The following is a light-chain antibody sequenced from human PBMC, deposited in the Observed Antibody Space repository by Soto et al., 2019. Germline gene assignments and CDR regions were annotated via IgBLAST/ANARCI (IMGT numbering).Light chain of an antibody. CDR2: GAS. CDR3: QQYKNWPPFT. V-gene: IGKV3-15*01. CDR1: QSVGTN. J-gene: IGKJ2*01. Sequence: EIVMTQSPATLSVSPGERATLSCRASQSVGTNLAWYQQKPGQAPRLLIYGASTRATGFPARFSGSGSGTDFTLTISSLQSEDFAVYYCQQYKNWPPFTFGQGTRVEIK.